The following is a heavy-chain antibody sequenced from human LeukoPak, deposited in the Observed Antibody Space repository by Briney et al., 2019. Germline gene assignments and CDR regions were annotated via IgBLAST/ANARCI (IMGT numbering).Heavy chain of an antibody. CDR3: AIGGSPFDY. J-gene: IGHJ4*02. CDR1: GGSVSNDY. V-gene: IGHV4-59*02. CDR2: IQYRGST. D-gene: IGHD5-12*01. Sequence: SETLSLTCSVSGGSVSNDYWSWIRQTPEKGLEWIAHIQYRGSTFYNPSLRSRVTISLDTSKNQFSLELASVTAADTAVYYCAIGGSPFDYWGQGALVTVSS.